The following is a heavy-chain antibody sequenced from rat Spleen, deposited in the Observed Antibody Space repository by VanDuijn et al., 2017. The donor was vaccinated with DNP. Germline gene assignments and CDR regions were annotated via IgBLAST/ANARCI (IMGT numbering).Heavy chain of an antibody. CDR1: GFSLTSYG. J-gene: IGHJ2*01. D-gene: IGHD1-6*01. CDR2: ISSGRST. CDR3: TRRTTDYYYAPFDY. V-gene: IGHV2S8*01. Sequence: QVQLSESGPGLVQPSQTVSLTCTVSGFSLTSYGVSWVRQPPGKGLEWIAAISSGRSTYYNSALKPRLSISRDTSKSQVFLKMSSLQTEDTAIYFCTRRTTDYYYAPFDYWGQGLMVTVSS.